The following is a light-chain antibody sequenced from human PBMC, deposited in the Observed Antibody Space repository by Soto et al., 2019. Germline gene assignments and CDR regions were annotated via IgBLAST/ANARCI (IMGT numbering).Light chain of an antibody. Sequence: DLQMTQSPSSLSASVGDRVTITCRASQSISSYLNWYQQKPGKAPKLLISAASSLQSEVPSRFSGSGYGTDFTLTISSLQPEDFATYYCQQSYSTPYTFGQGTKLEIK. V-gene: IGKV1-39*01. CDR1: QSISSY. CDR2: AAS. CDR3: QQSYSTPYT. J-gene: IGKJ2*01.